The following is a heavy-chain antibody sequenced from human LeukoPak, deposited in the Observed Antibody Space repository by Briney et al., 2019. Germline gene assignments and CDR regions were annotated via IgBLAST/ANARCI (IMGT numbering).Heavy chain of an antibody. J-gene: IGHJ4*02. CDR2: INYNGAIT. CDR3: ARDRLGPSFSVSHFDL. Sequence: GGSLRLSCATSGFTFVDYGLSWVRRAPGKGLEWLCAINYNGAITDYADSVKGRFTISRDNAKNSLYLRMDSLRAEATALYYCARDRLGPSFSVSHFDLWGQGTLVTVSS. CDR1: GFTFVDYG. D-gene: IGHD3-3*02. V-gene: IGHV3-20*04.